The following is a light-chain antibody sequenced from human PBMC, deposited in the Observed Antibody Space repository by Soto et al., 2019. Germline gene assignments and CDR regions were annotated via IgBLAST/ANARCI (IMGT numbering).Light chain of an antibody. Sequence: QAVVTQPPSVSGAPGQRVTISCTGSSCNIGAGYDVHWYQQLPGTAPKLLIYGNSNRPSGVPDRFSGCKSGTSASLAITGLQAEDEADYYCQSYDSSLSGWVFGGGTKLTVL. V-gene: IGLV1-40*01. CDR3: QSYDSSLSGWV. CDR1: SCNIGAGYD. CDR2: GNS. J-gene: IGLJ3*02.